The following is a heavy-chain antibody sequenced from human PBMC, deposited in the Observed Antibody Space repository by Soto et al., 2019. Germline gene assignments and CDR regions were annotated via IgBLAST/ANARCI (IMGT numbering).Heavy chain of an antibody. J-gene: IGHJ4*02. Sequence: PVGSLRLSCAASGFTFSSYAMSWVRQAPGKGLEWVSAISGSGGSTYYADSVKGRFTISRDNSKNTLYLQMNSLRAEDTAVYYCAKFPYSSSSPSVGLWGQGTLVTVSS. V-gene: IGHV3-23*01. D-gene: IGHD6-6*01. CDR2: ISGSGGST. CDR3: AKFPYSSSSPSVGL. CDR1: GFTFSSYA.